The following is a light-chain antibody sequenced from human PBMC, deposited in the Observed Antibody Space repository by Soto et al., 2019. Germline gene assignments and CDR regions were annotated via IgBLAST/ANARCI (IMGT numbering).Light chain of an antibody. J-gene: IGLJ7*01. Sequence: QLVLTQPPSASASLGASVTLTCTLSSGYSNYKVDWYQQRPGKGPRFVMRVGTGGIVGSKGDGIPDRFSVLGSGLNRYLTIKNIQEEDESDYHCRADHGSGSNFVYVFGGGIQLTVL. V-gene: IGLV9-49*01. CDR1: SGYSNYK. CDR2: VGTGGIVG. CDR3: RADHGSGSNFVYV.